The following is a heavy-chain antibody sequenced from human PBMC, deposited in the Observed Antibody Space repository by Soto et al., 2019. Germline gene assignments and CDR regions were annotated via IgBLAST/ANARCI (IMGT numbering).Heavy chain of an antibody. CDR2: IYYSGST. CDR3: ARDVFDSSGYYDV. D-gene: IGHD3-22*01. J-gene: IGHJ6*02. V-gene: IGHV4-31*03. Sequence: QVQLQESGPGLVKPSQTLSLTCTVSGGSISSGGYYWSWIRQHPGKGLEWIGYIYYSGSTYYNPSLKSRITISVDTSKNQFSLKLSAVTAADTAVYYCARDVFDSSGYYDVWGQGTTVTVSS. CDR1: GGSISSGGYY.